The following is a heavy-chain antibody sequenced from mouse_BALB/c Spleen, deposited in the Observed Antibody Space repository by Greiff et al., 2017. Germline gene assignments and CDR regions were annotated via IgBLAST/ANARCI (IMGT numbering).Heavy chain of an antibody. Sequence: EVKLVESGGGLVQPGGSRKLSCAASGFTFSSFGMHWVRQAPEKGLEWVAYISSGSSTIYYADTVKGRFTISRDNPKNTLFLQMTSLRSEDTAMYYCAREVRRGNAMDYWGQGTSVTVSS. CDR3: AREVRRGNAMDY. J-gene: IGHJ4*01. D-gene: IGHD2-14*01. V-gene: IGHV5-17*02. CDR2: ISSGSSTI. CDR1: GFTFSSFG.